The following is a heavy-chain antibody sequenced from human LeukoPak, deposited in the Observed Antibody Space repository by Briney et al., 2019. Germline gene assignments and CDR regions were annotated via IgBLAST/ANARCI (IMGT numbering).Heavy chain of an antibody. Sequence: GGSLRLSCAASGFTFSSYGMHWVRQAPGKGLEWVAFIRYDGSNRYYASPVKGRFTISRDNSKNTLYLQMNSLRAEDTAVYYCAKVGYSYGHSWGQGTLVTVSS. CDR1: GFTFSSYG. J-gene: IGHJ4*02. D-gene: IGHD5-18*01. CDR3: AKVGYSYGHS. V-gene: IGHV3-30*02. CDR2: IRYDGSNR.